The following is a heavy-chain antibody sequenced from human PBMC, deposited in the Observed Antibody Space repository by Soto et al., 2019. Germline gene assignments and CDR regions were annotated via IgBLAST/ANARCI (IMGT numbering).Heavy chain of an antibody. CDR1: GASIRSYS. Sequence: PSETLSLTCSVSGASIRSYSWSWIRQSPGKGLEWIGYMSFSGTTNYSPSLKSRVTISEDTSENELSLTLSSVTAADTAVYYCAREAGILTSTFFDYWGPGSLVTVSS. V-gene: IGHV4-59*01. CDR3: AREAGILTSTFFDY. J-gene: IGHJ4*02. D-gene: IGHD1-1*01. CDR2: MSFSGTT.